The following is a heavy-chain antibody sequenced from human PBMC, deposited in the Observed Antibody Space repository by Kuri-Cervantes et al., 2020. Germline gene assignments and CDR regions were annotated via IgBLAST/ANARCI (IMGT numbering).Heavy chain of an antibody. CDR2: INHSGST. Sequence: SETLSLTCAVYGGSFSDYYWSWIRQPPGMGLEWIGEINHSGSTSYNPSLKSRVTLSVDTSKNQFFLDLRSVTAADTAVYYCARSPRGLGPYMDVWGKGTTVTVSS. CDR3: ARSPRGLGPYMDV. D-gene: IGHD3-10*01. CDR1: GGSFSDYY. J-gene: IGHJ6*03. V-gene: IGHV4-34*01.